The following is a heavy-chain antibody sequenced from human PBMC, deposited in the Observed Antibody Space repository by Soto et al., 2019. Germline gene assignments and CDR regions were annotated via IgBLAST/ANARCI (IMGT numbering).Heavy chain of an antibody. J-gene: IGHJ6*03. Sequence: ASVKVSCKASGYTFTSYDINWVRQATGQGLEWMGWMNPNSGNTGYAQKFQGRVTMTRNTSISTAYMELSSLRSEDTAVYYCARGPALWGWYYYYYYMDVWGQGTTVPVSS. D-gene: IGHD2-2*01. CDR3: ARGPALWGWYYYYYYMDV. V-gene: IGHV1-8*01. CDR2: MNPNSGNT. CDR1: GYTFTSYD.